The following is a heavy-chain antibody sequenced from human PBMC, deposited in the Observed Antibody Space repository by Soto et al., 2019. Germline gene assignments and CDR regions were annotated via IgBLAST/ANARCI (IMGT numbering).Heavy chain of an antibody. V-gene: IGHV3-13*01. D-gene: IGHD2-8*01. J-gene: IGHJ6*02. CDR2: IGTAGDT. CDR1: GFTFSSYD. CDR3: ARAPDCTNGVCPGSYYYYYGMDV. Sequence: GGSLRLSCAASGFTFSSYDMHWVRQATGKGLEWVSAIGTAGDTYYPGSVKGRFTVSRENAKNSLYLQMNSLRAGDTAVYYCARAPDCTNGVCPGSYYYYYGMDVWGQGTTVTVSS.